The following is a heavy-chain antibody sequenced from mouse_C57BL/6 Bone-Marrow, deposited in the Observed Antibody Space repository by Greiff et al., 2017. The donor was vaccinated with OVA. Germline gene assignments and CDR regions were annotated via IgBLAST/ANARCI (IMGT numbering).Heavy chain of an antibody. V-gene: IGHV5-17*01. D-gene: IGHD2-4*01. CDR1: GFTFSDYG. J-gene: IGHJ4*01. CDR3: ARGYDYERMDY. Sequence: DVKLVESGGGLVKPGGSLKLSCAASGFTFSDYGMHWVRQAPEKGLEWVAYISSGSSTIYYADKVKGRFTISRDNAKNTPFLQLTSLRSDDTAMDYCARGYDYERMDYWGQGTSVTVSS. CDR2: ISSGSSTI.